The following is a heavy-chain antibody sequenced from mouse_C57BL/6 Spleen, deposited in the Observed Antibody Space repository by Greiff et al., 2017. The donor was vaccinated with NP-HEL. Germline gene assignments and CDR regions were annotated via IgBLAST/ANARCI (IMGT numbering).Heavy chain of an antibody. Sequence: EVKLVESGAELVRPGASVKLSCTASGFNIKDDYMHWVKQRPEQGLEWIGWIDPENGDTEYASKFQGKATITADTSSNTAYLQLSSLTSEDTAVYYCTTESSGYVSFAYWGQGTLVTVSA. J-gene: IGHJ3*01. V-gene: IGHV14-4*01. D-gene: IGHD3-2*02. CDR3: TTESSGYVSFAY. CDR2: IDPENGDT. CDR1: GFNIKDDY.